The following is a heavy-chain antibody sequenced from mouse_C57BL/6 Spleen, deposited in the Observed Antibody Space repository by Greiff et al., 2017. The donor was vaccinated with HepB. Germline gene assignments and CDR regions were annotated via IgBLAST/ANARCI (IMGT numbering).Heavy chain of an antibody. J-gene: IGHJ3*01. CDR3: ARVATPAQVSAWFAY. CDR2: IYPGDGDT. D-gene: IGHD3-2*02. V-gene: IGHV1-82*01. CDR1: GYAFSSSW. Sequence: QLQQSGPELVKPGASVKISCKASGYAFSSSWMNWVKQRPGKGREWIGRIYPGDGDTNYNGKFKGKATLTADKSASTAYMQLSSLTSEDSAVYFCARVATPAQVSAWFAYWGQGTLVTVSA.